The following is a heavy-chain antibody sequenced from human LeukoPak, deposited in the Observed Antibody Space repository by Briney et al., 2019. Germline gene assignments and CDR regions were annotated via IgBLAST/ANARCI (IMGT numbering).Heavy chain of an antibody. CDR2: ISYSGRT. CDR1: GGSISSYY. V-gene: IGHV4-59*01. CDR3: ARLGSNNWFDP. Sequence: SETLSLTCTVSGGSISSYYCSWLRQPPGKGLEWIGYISYSGRTNHNPSLKSRVTVSVDTSKNQFSLKLSSVTAADTAVYYCARLGSNNWFDPWGQGTLVTVSS. J-gene: IGHJ5*02.